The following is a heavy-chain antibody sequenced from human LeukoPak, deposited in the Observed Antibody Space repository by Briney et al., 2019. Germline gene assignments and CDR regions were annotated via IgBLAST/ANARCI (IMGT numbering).Heavy chain of an antibody. V-gene: IGHV1-18*01. Sequence: ASVKVSCKASGYTFTNYGITWVRQAPGQGLEWMGWISGSNGNTKYAQKLQGRVTMTTDTSANTAYMELRSLRSDDTAVYYCARGQITNYYDSSGYYSTPNWFDPWGQGTLVTVSS. CDR1: GYTFTNYG. D-gene: IGHD3-22*01. J-gene: IGHJ5*02. CDR3: ARGQITNYYDSSGYYSTPNWFDP. CDR2: ISGSNGNT.